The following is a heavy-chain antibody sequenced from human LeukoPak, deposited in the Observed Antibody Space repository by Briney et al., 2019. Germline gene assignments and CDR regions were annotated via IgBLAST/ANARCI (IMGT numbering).Heavy chain of an antibody. V-gene: IGHV1-2*02. CDR3: ARDRGYCSSTSCPAEDDY. CDR1: GYTFTGYY. J-gene: IGHJ4*02. Sequence: ASVKVSCKASGYTFTGYYMHWVRQAPGQGLEWMGWINPNSGGTSYAQKFQGRVTMTRDTSISTAYMELSRLRSDDTAVYYCARDRGYCSSTSCPAEDDYWGQGTLVTVSS. D-gene: IGHD2-2*01. CDR2: INPNSGGT.